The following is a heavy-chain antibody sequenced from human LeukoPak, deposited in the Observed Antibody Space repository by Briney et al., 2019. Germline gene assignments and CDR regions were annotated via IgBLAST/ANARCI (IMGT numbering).Heavy chain of an antibody. CDR1: GFTVSSNY. Sequence: AGGSLRLSCAASGFTVSSNYMSWVRQAPGKGLEWVSVIYSGGSTYYADSVKGRFTISRDNSKNTLYLQMNSLRAEDTAVYYCARSSQWLGGDYWGQGTLVTVSS. CDR2: IYSGGST. J-gene: IGHJ4*02. D-gene: IGHD6-19*01. V-gene: IGHV3-53*01. CDR3: ARSSQWLGGDY.